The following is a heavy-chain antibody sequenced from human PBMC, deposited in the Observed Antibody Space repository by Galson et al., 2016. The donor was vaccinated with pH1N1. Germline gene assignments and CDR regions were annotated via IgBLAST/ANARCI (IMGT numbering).Heavy chain of an antibody. CDR3: AKVDDYYLGYFDY. J-gene: IGHJ4*02. V-gene: IGHV3-9*01. CDR2: ISWNSGSI. D-gene: IGHD1-26*01. Sequence: SLRLSCAASGFIFDDYAMHWVRQAPGKGLEWVSGISWNSGSIGYADSVKGRFTISRDNAKNSLYLQMNSLRAEDTALYYCAKVDDYYLGYFDYWGQGTLVTVSS. CDR1: GFIFDDYA.